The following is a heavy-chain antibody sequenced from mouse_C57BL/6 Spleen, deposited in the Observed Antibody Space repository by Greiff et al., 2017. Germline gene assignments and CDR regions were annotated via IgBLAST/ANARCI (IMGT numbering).Heavy chain of an antibody. V-gene: IGHV1-69*01. D-gene: IGHD1-2*01. CDR3: ARSGVLRLDH. J-gene: IGHJ2*01. Sequence: QVQLQQPGAELVMPGASVKLSCKASGYTFTSYWMHWVKQRPGQGLEWIGEIDPSDSYTNYNQKFKGKSTLTVDKSSSTAYMQLSSLTSEDSAVYYCARSGVLRLDHWGQGTTLTVSS. CDR1: GYTFTSYW. CDR2: IDPSDSYT.